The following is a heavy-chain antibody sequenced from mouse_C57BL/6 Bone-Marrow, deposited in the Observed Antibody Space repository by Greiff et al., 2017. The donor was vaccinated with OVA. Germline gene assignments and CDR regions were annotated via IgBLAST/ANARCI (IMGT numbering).Heavy chain of an antibody. CDR1: GFPITSGYY. Sequence: VKVVESGPGLVKPSQSLFLTCSITGFPITSGYYWIWIRQSPGKPLEWMGYITHSGETFYNPSLQSPISITRETSKNQFFLQLNSVTTEDTAMYYCAGVDYYGSSYFDYWGQGTTLTVSS. CDR2: ITHSGET. V-gene: IGHV12-3*01. CDR3: AGVDYYGSSYFDY. D-gene: IGHD1-1*01. J-gene: IGHJ2*01.